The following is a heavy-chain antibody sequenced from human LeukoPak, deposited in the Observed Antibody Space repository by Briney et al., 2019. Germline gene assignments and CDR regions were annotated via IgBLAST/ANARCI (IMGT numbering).Heavy chain of an antibody. V-gene: IGHV3-23*01. Sequence: GRSLRLSCAASGFTFSSYAMSWVRQAPGKGLEWVSAISGSGGSTYYADSVKGRFTISRDNSKNTLYLQMNSLRAEDTAVYYCAKDPGRWLVRHYWGQGTLVTVSS. CDR1: GFTFSSYA. CDR3: AKDPGRWLVRHY. CDR2: ISGSGGST. D-gene: IGHD6-19*01. J-gene: IGHJ4*02.